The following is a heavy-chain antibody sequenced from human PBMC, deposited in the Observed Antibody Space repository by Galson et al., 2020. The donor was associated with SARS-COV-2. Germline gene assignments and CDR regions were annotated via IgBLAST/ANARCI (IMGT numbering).Heavy chain of an antibody. CDR2: IPYDGSNK. Sequence: GGSLRLSCAASGFTFSSYAMHCVRQAPGKGLELVAVIPYDGSNKYYADSVKGRFTISSDTSKNTLYLQMNSLRAEDTAVYYCARDGPRSTELLWFGELYFDAFDIWGKGTMVTVSS. J-gene: IGHJ3*02. CDR3: ARDGPRSTELLWFGELYFDAFDI. D-gene: IGHD3-10*01. CDR1: GFTFSSYA. V-gene: IGHV3-30*04.